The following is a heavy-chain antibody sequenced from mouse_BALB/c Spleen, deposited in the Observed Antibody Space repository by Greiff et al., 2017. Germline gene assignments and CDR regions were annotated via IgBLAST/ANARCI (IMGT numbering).Heavy chain of an antibody. J-gene: IGHJ3*01. CDR2: IYPSDSYT. CDR3: TRSDSFAY. Sequence: QVQLQQPGAELVRPGASVKLSCKASGYTFTSYWINWVKQRPGQGLEWIGNIYPSDSYTNYNQKFKDKATLTVDKSSSTAYMQLSSPTSEDSAVYYCTRSDSFAYWGQGTLVTVSA. V-gene: IGHV1-69*02. CDR1: GYTFTSYW.